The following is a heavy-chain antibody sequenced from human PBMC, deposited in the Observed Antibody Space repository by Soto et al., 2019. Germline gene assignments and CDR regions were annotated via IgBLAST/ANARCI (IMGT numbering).Heavy chain of an antibody. J-gene: IGHJ4*02. CDR3: ASVVVVAATATFDY. D-gene: IGHD2-15*01. V-gene: IGHV4-39*01. CDR2: IYYSGST. Sequence: LEILSLTCTVSGGSIISSSYYWGWIRQPPGKGLEWIGSIYYSGSTYYNPSLKSRVTISVDTSKNQFPLKLSSVTAADTAVYYCASVVVVAATATFDYWGQGTLVTVSS. CDR1: GGSIISSSYY.